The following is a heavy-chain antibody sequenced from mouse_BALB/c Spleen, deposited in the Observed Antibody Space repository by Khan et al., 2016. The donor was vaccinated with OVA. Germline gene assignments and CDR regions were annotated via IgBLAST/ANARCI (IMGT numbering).Heavy chain of an antibody. CDR3: ARGRYDGSNPLMDY. CDR2: IFPGNGNI. D-gene: IGHD1-1*01. CDR1: DYTFTSYD. J-gene: IGHJ4*01. Sequence: QVQLQQSGAELVKPGASVNLSCKASDYTFTSYDINWVRQGPEQGLEWIGWIFPGNGNIKYNEKFKGKATLTTDKSSTTAYMQLSRLTSEDSAVYFCARGRYDGSNPLMDYWGQGTSVTVSS. V-gene: IGHV1S56*01.